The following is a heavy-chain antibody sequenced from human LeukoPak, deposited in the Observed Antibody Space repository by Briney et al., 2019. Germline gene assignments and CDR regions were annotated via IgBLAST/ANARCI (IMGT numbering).Heavy chain of an antibody. Sequence: GGSLRLSCAASGFTFSSYAMTWVRQAPGEGLEWVGRSRNKDHRYSTEYAASVKGRFSISRDESKNSLYLQMNSLRIDDTAIYYCVRGHDSFDYWGQGTLVTVSS. CDR1: GFTFSSYA. J-gene: IGHJ4*02. CDR2: SRNKDHRYST. CDR3: VRGHDSFDY. V-gene: IGHV3-72*01. D-gene: IGHD3-3*01.